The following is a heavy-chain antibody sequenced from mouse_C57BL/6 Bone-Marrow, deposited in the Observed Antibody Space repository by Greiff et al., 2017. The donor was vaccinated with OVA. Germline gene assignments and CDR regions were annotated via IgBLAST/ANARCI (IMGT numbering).Heavy chain of an antibody. CDR1: GFTFSDYY. CDR3: ASPHYYGSSYGFAY. D-gene: IGHD1-1*01. J-gene: IGHJ3*01. V-gene: IGHV5-12*01. CDR2: ISNGGGST. Sequence: EVQLVESGGGLVQPGGSLKLSCAASGFTFSDYYMYWVRQTPEKRLEWVAYISNGGGSTYYHDTVKGRFTISRDNAKNTLYLQMSRLKSEDTAMYYCASPHYYGSSYGFAYWGQGTLVTVSA.